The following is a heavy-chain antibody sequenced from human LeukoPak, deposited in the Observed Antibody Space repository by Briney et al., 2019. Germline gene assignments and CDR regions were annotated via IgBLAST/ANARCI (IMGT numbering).Heavy chain of an antibody. J-gene: IGHJ4*02. CDR3: ARTEVYCGGDCYSAIDY. CDR1: GGSFSGYY. CDR2: INHSGST. D-gene: IGHD2-21*02. Sequence: SETLPLTCAVYGGSFSGYYWSWIRQPPGKGLEWIGEINHSGSTNYNPSLKSRVTLSVDTSKNQFSLKLSSVTAADTAVYYCARTEVYCGGDCYSAIDYWGQGTLVTVSS. V-gene: IGHV4-34*01.